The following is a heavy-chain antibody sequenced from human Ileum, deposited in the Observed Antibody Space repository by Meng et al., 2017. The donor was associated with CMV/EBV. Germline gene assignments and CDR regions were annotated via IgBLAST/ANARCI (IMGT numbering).Heavy chain of an antibody. V-gene: IGHV1-3*01. Sequence: QVKRVQSGVEVKKPGASVKVSCNASGYTFTSLAMHWVRQAPGQRLEWLGWINADNGNTKYSQKFHGRVTITRDTSASTAYMELSSLRSENSAVYYCARIGYGAHFDYWGQGTLVTVSS. CDR1: GYTFTSLA. CDR3: ARIGYGAHFDY. CDR2: INADNGNT. D-gene: IGHD4-17*01. J-gene: IGHJ4*02.